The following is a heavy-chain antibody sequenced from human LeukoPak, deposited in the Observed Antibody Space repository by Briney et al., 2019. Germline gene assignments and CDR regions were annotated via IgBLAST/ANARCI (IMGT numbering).Heavy chain of an antibody. J-gene: IGHJ4*02. Sequence: GGSLRLSCAASGFTFSSYSMNWVRQAPGKGLEWVSSISSSSSYIYYADSVKGRFTISRDNAKNSLYLQMNGLRAEDTAVYYCARNRHYDILTGIDYWGQGTLVTVSS. CDR3: ARNRHYDILTGIDY. CDR1: GFTFSSYS. D-gene: IGHD3-9*01. V-gene: IGHV3-21*01. CDR2: ISSSSSYI.